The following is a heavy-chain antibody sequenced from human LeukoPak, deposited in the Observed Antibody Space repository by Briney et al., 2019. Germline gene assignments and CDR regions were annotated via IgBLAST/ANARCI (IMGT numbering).Heavy chain of an antibody. CDR2: ISYDGSNK. CDR3: AKDERGFTMVRGVSFDY. CDR1: GFTFSSYG. Sequence: PGRSLRLSCAASGFTFSSYGMHWVRQAPGKGLEWVAVISYDGSNKYYADSVKGRFTISRDNSKNTLYLQMNSLRAEDTAVYYCAKDERGFTMVRGVSFDYWGQGTLVTVSS. V-gene: IGHV3-30*18. J-gene: IGHJ4*02. D-gene: IGHD3-10*01.